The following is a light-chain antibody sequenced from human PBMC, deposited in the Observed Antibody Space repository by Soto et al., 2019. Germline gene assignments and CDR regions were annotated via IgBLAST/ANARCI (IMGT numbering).Light chain of an antibody. CDR3: QQTYSTTRT. J-gene: IGKJ4*01. CDR1: QSVXSY. Sequence: DIVLTQSPASLCLSPGERATLSCRASQSVXSYLAWYQQKPGQAPRLLXDTASNMATGIPARLSGSGSATDFTLTISSLQPEDFVNYYCQQTYSTTRTFGGGTKVDIK. CDR2: TAS. V-gene: IGKV3-11*01.